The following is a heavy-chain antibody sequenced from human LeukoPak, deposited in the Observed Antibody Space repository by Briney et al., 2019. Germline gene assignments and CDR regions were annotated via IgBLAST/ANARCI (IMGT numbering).Heavy chain of an antibody. Sequence: PSETLSLTCTVSGGSISSSSYYWGWIRQPPGKGLEWIGSIYYSGSTYYNPSLKSRVTISVDTSKNQFSLKLSSVTAADTAVYYCARQTYYYGSSGLYYFDYWGQGTLVTVSS. V-gene: IGHV4-39*01. CDR3: ARQTYYYGSSGLYYFDY. CDR1: GGSISSSSYY. D-gene: IGHD3-22*01. J-gene: IGHJ4*02. CDR2: IYYSGST.